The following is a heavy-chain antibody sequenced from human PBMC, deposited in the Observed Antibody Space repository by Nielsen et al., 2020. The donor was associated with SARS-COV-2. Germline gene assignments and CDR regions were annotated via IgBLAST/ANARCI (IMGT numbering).Heavy chain of an antibody. Sequence: GESLKISCAASGFTFSSYAMSWVRQAPGKGLEWVSAISGSGGSTYYADSVKGRFTISRDNSKNTLYLQMNSLRAEDTAVYYCARSRGARLRYFDWLGRDAFDIWGQGTMVTVSS. CDR1: GFTFSSYA. J-gene: IGHJ3*02. CDR3: ARSRGARLRYFDWLGRDAFDI. D-gene: IGHD3-9*01. CDR2: ISGSGGST. V-gene: IGHV3-23*01.